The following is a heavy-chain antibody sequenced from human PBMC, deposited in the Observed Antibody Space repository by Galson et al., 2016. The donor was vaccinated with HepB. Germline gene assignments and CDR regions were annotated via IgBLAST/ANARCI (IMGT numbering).Heavy chain of an antibody. D-gene: IGHD2-21*02. V-gene: IGHV3-23*01. Sequence: SLRLSCAASGFIFSSSWMSWVRQAPGKGLEWVSSITNIGGNTYYADSVKGRFTISRDNSKNTLYLQMSSLRAEDTALYYCAKVDCGGDCKRFDYWGQGTLVTVSS. CDR2: ITNIGGNT. CDR3: AKVDCGGDCKRFDY. CDR1: GFIFSSSW. J-gene: IGHJ4*02.